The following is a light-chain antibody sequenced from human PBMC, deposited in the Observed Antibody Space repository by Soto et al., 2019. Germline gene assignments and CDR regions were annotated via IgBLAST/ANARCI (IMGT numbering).Light chain of an antibody. CDR2: DVS. CDR3: SSYTSSSTYV. V-gene: IGLV2-14*03. J-gene: IGLJ1*01. Sequence: QSVLTQPASVSRSPGQSITISCTGTSSDVGGYNHVSWYQHHPGKAPKVIIYDVSNRPSGVSNRFSGSKSGNTASLTFSGLQAEDEADYYCSSYTSSSTYVFGTGTKVTVL. CDR1: SSDVGGYNH.